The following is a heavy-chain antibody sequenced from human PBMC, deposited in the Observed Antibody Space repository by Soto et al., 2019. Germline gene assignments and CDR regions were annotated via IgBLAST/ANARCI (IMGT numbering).Heavy chain of an antibody. CDR1: GDSVSTNIAA. Sequence: LSLTCAISGDSVSTNIAAWSWIRQSPSRGLEWLGRTLYRSSKWYNEYAVSVKSRMTINPDTSKNQFSLQLNSVTPEDTAVYYCARDAAPTLNYPHGMDVWGQGTAVTVSS. J-gene: IGHJ6*02. V-gene: IGHV6-1*01. D-gene: IGHD1-7*01. CDR2: TLYRSSKWYN. CDR3: ARDAAPTLNYPHGMDV.